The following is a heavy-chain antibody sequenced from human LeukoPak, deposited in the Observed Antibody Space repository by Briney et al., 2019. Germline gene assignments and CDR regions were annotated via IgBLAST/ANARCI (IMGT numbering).Heavy chain of an antibody. CDR1: GGAITNYY. V-gene: IGHV4-59*08. CDR3: ARHLAAPAAAFDC. Sequence: SETLSLTCTVSGGAITNYYWSWIRQPPGKGLEWIGYIYYTGSTNYNPSLKSRVTISVDRSKSQFSLELTSVIAADTAVYYCARHLAAPAAAFDCWGQGTLVTVSS. D-gene: IGHD6-25*01. J-gene: IGHJ4*02. CDR2: IYYTGST.